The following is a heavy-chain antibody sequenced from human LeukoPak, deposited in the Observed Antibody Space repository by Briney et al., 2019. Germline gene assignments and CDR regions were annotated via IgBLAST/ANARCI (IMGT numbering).Heavy chain of an antibody. CDR3: ARAEGTYCSSTSCDEDWFDP. CDR2: INPNSGGT. CDR1: GYTFTGYY. J-gene: IGHJ5*02. Sequence: ASVKVSCKASGYTFTGYYMHWVRQAPGQGLEWMGWINPNSGGTNYAQKFQGRVTMTRDTSISTAYMELSRLRSDGTAVYYCARAEGTYCSSTSCDEDWFDPWGQGTLVTVSS. V-gene: IGHV1-2*02. D-gene: IGHD2-2*01.